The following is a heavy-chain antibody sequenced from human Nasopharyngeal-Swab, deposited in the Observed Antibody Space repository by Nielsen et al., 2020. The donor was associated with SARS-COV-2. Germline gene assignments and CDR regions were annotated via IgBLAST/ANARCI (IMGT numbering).Heavy chain of an antibody. CDR1: GGTFSIYS. Sequence: SVKVSCKAFGGTFSIYSISWVRQAPGQGLEWMGRIIPIVGVANSQGRVTFTADKSTSTAYMELSSLRSDDTAVYYCARDSTYGDNSGYYYGRYHGMDVWGQGTTVTVSS. CDR2: IIPIVGVA. J-gene: IGHJ6*02. CDR3: ARDSTYGDNSGYYYGRYHGMDV. V-gene: IGHV1-69*04. D-gene: IGHD3-22*01.